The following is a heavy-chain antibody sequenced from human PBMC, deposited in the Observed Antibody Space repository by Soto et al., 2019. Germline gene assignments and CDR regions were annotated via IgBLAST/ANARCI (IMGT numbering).Heavy chain of an antibody. J-gene: IGHJ2*01. CDR3: ARDHYGSGSYWNWYFDL. CDR1: GFTFSSYS. Sequence: GGSLRLSCAASGFTFSSYSMNWVRQAPGKGLEWVSYISSSSSTIYYADSVKGRFTISRDNAKNSLYLQMNSLRAEDTAVYYCARDHYGSGSYWNWYFDLWGRGTLVTVSS. D-gene: IGHD3-10*01. V-gene: IGHV3-48*04. CDR2: ISSSSSTI.